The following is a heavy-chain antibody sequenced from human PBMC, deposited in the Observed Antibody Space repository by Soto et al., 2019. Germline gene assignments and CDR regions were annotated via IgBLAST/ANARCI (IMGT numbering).Heavy chain of an antibody. CDR2: ISGSGGST. CDR3: AKDPRPRFSSSWYRGDP. CDR1: GFSFSSYA. V-gene: IGHV3-23*01. D-gene: IGHD6-13*01. Sequence: GGSLGLSCAAYGFSFSSYAMRWVRQAPGKGLEWVSAISGSGGSTYYADSVKGRFTISRDNSKNTLYLQMNSLRAEDTAVYYCAKDPRPRFSSSWYRGDPWGQGT. J-gene: IGHJ5*02.